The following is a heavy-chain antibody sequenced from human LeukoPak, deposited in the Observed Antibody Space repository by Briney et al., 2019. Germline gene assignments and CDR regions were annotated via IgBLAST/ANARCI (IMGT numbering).Heavy chain of an antibody. CDR1: CGSISSYY. V-gene: IGHV4-59*01. J-gene: IGHJ4*02. D-gene: IGHD3-10*01. Sequence: SETLSLTCTVSCGSISSYYWRWIRQPPGKGLEWIGYIYYSGSTNYNPSLKSRVTISVDTSKNQFSLKLSPVTAADTAVYYCARVRYPYYYGSGSYIHRPYYFDYWGQGTLVTVSS. CDR2: IYYSGST. CDR3: ARVRYPYYYGSGSYIHRPYYFDY.